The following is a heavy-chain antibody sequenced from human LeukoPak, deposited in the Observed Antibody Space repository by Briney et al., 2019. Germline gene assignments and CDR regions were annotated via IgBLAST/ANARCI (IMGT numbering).Heavy chain of an antibody. CDR3: ARRDYGSGSFFGIDY. D-gene: IGHD3-10*01. J-gene: IGHJ4*02. CDR1: GFTFSSYG. Sequence: PGGSLRLSCAASGFTFSSYGMHWVRQAPGKGLEWVALISYDGSNKYYADSVKGRFTISRDNSKNTLYLQMNSLRAEDTAVYYCARRDYGSGSFFGIDYWGRGTLVTVSS. CDR2: ISYDGSNK. V-gene: IGHV3-30*03.